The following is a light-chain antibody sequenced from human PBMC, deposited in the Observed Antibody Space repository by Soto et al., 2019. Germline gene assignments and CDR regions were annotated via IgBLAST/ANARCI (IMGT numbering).Light chain of an antibody. V-gene: IGKV1-27*01. CDR1: QTISSY. CDR3: QKYNSAPLT. CDR2: AAS. Sequence: IQLTQSPSSLSASVGDRVTITCRASQTISSYLAWYQQKPGKAPKLLIYAASTLQAGVPSRFSGSGSGTDFTLTISSLQPEDVAAYYCQKYNSAPLTFGGGTKVDIK. J-gene: IGKJ4*01.